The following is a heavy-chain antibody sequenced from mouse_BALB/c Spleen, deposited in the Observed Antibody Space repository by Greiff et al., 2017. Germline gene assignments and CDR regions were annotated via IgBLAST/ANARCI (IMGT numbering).Heavy chain of an antibody. V-gene: IGHV5-17*02. CDR2: ISSGSSTI. CDR3: ARSGTTAYFDY. CDR1: GFTFSSFG. Sequence: EVQVVESGGGLVQPGGSRKLSCAASGFTFSSFGMHWVRQAPEKGLEWVAYISSGSSTIYYADTVKGRFTISSDNPKNTLFLQMTSLRSEDTAMYYCARSGTTAYFDYWGQGTTLTVSS. D-gene: IGHD1-2*01. J-gene: IGHJ2*01.